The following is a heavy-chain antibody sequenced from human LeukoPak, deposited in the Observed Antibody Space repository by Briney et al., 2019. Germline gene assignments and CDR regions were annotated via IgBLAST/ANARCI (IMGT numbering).Heavy chain of an antibody. CDR2: IKSKTDGGTT. V-gene: IGHV3-15*01. D-gene: IGHD3-9*01. Sequence: PGGSLRLSCAASGFTFSNAWMSGVRQAPGKGLEWVGRIKSKTDGGTTDYAAPVKGRFTISRDDSKNTLYLQMNSLKTEDTAVYYCTTQHYDILTGLADYWGQGTLVTVSS. J-gene: IGHJ4*02. CDR1: GFTFSNAW. CDR3: TTQHYDILTGLADY.